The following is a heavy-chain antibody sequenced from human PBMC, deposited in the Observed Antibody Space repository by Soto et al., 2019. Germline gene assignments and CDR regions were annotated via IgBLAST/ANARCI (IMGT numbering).Heavy chain of an antibody. CDR3: ARDQEAGSFFPYYYGMDV. V-gene: IGHV3-48*03. Sequence: EVQLVESGGGLVQPGGSLRLSCATSGFTFSSYEMNWVRQAPGKGLEWVSYISSSGSTIYYADSVKGRFTISRDNAKNSLYLQMDSLRAEDTAVYYCARDQEAGSFFPYYYGMDVWGQVTTVTVSS. CDR1: GFTFSSYE. CDR2: ISSSGSTI. D-gene: IGHD6-13*01. J-gene: IGHJ6*02.